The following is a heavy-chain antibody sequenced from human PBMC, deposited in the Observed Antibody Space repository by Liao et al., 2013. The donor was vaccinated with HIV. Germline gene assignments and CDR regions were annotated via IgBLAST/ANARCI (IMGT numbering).Heavy chain of an antibody. CDR1: GGSIKNGDHF. CDR3: ARSRGYSHIVSH. D-gene: IGHD5-12*01. Sequence: QLRLQESGPGLVKPSETLSLTCNVSGGSIKNGDHFWNWIRQPPGKGPEWIGYIYDRGNTYYNPSLESRVTISVGTSKNQFSLKLSGVTAADTAVYFCARSRGYSHIVSHWGQGTLVTVSS. CDR2: IYDRGNT. V-gene: IGHV4-30-4*08. J-gene: IGHJ4*02.